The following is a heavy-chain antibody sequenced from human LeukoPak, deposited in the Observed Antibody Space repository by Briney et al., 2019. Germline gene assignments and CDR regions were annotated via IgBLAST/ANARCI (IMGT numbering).Heavy chain of an antibody. J-gene: IGHJ4*02. Sequence: SGGSLRLSCAASGFTFDRFAMHWVRQAPGKGLEWVSLISGDGFTTYYVDSVKGRFAMSRDNSKNSLYLQVKSLRTEDTALYYCGRDHVYGGADYWGQGTLVTVSS. D-gene: IGHD4-23*01. V-gene: IGHV3-43*02. CDR2: ISGDGFTT. CDR3: GRDHVYGGADY. CDR1: GFTFDRFA.